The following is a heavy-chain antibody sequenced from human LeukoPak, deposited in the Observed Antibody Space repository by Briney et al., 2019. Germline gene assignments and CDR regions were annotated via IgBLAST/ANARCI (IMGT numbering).Heavy chain of an antibody. CDR2: VTGRCGSR. V-gene: IGHV3-23*01. D-gene: IGHD3-3*01. CDR3: AKADYDCWSASTRFDS. J-gene: IGHJ4*02. CDR1: GFTFTNYA. Sequence: GGSLRLSCAASGFTFTNYAMIGVRQAPGKGLEGVSHVTGRCGSRYYADSLKGRFTISRGNSKNTLYRPMNSLIAEDTAVYYCAKADYDCWSASTRFDSWGQGALVTVSS.